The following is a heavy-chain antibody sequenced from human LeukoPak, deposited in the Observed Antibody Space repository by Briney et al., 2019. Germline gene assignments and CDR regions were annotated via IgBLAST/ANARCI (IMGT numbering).Heavy chain of an antibody. CDR3: ARGYCSGGSCYHFES. Sequence: GASVKVSSTTSGHRFSDYYMHWVRQAPGQGLEWMGWVNSNSGGTHYAQKFEGRVTMTRDTSISTAYMELSRLKSDDTAVYYCARGYCSGGSCYHFESWGQGTLVTVSS. CDR2: VNSNSGGT. J-gene: IGHJ4*02. CDR1: GHRFSDYY. D-gene: IGHD2-15*01. V-gene: IGHV1-2*02.